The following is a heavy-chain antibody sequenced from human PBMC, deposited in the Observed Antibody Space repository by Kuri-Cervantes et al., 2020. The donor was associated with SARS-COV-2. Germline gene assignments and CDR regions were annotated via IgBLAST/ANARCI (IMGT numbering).Heavy chain of an antibody. CDR2: IIPIFGTA. CDR3: ARDRGSYPYYFDY. Sequence: SVKVSCKASGGTFSSYAIYWVRQPPGQGLEWMGGIIPIFGTANYAQKFQGRVTITADESTSTAYMELSSLRSEDTAVYYCARDRGSYPYYFDYWGQGTLVTVSS. D-gene: IGHD1-26*01. V-gene: IGHV1-69*13. J-gene: IGHJ4*02. CDR1: GGTFSSYA.